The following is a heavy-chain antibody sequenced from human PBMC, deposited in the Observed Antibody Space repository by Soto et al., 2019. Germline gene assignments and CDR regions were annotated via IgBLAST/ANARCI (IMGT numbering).Heavy chain of an antibody. Sequence: PRGTLRLSCAASGFIFNDYSMAWIRQAPGKGLEWISYITTGGETTLYAASVEGRFTISRDNAKKALFLQMNSLRADDTAVYFCSIFPQRRDRYNFDSCGQGLLVTV. CDR1: GFIFNDYS. D-gene: IGHD2-21*01. CDR3: SIFPQRRDRYNFDS. V-gene: IGHV3-11*01. CDR2: ITTGGETT. J-gene: IGHJ4*02.